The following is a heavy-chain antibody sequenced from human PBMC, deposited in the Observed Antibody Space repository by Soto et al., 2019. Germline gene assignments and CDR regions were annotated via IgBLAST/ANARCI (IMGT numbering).Heavy chain of an antibody. D-gene: IGHD6-13*01. CDR1: EDTFTRYV. V-gene: IGHV1-3*04. CDR2: INTGNGNT. CDR3: ATSTIDTSTWKQYFYGMDV. J-gene: IGHJ6*02. Sequence: GPSVKVSCKASEDTFTRYVIHWVRQAPRQRLEWMGWINTGNGNTKYSQNFQGRVTITRDASASTAYMELSSLRSQDTAVYYCATSTIDTSTWKQYFYGMDVWGQGSTVTVSS.